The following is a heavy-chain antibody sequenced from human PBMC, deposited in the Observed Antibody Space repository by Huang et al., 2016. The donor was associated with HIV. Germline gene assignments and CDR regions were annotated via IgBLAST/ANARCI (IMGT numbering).Heavy chain of an antibody. J-gene: IGHJ2*01. CDR1: GGTFSKKS. D-gene: IGHD2-15*01. Sequence: QVHLVQSVAEVKKPGSSVRVSCKASGGTFSKKSITWVRLAPGQGPEWRGGIIPAFGTPHYAQRFQGRVTISADESTSTAYMELSSLTTDDTAVYYCARDGADMYFDLWGRGTLVTVSA. CDR2: IIPAFGTP. CDR3: ARDGADMYFDL. V-gene: IGHV1-69*01.